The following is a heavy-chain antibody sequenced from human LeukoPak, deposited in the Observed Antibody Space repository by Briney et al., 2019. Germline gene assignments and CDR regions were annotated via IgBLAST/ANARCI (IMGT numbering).Heavy chain of an antibody. CDR1: GGSFSGYY. D-gene: IGHD3-10*01. J-gene: IGHJ6*03. Sequence: SSETLSPTCAVYGGSFSGYYWSWIRQPPGKGLEWIGEINHSGSTNYNPSLKSRVTISVDTSKNQFSLKLSSVTAADTAVYYCARDLWFGGKYYYYYMDVWGKGTTVTVSS. CDR2: INHSGST. V-gene: IGHV4-34*01. CDR3: ARDLWFGGKYYYYYMDV.